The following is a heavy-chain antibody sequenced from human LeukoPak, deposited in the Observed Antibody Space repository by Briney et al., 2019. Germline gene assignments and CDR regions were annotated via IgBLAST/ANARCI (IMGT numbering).Heavy chain of an antibody. V-gene: IGHV3-21*05. CDR1: GFTFSSYW. CDR2: IGPSGNFI. CDR3: SRDPRVLDY. Sequence: GGSLRLSCAASGFTFSSYWMNWLRQPPGKGLESISYIGPSGNFINYADSVKGRFTISRDNAKKSLYLQINSLRAEDTAVYYCSRDPRVLDYWGQGTLVTVSS. J-gene: IGHJ4*02.